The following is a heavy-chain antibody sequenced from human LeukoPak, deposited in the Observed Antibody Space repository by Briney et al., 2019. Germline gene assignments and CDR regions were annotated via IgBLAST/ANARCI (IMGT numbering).Heavy chain of an antibody. D-gene: IGHD3-3*01. CDR2: ISSSSSTI. CDR3: ARGPYDFWSGPFDY. V-gene: IGHV3-48*01. Sequence: GRSLRLSCAASGFTFSSYSMNWVRQAPGKGLEWVSYISSSSSTIYYADSVKGRFTISRDNAKNSLYLQMNSLRAEDTAVYYCARGPYDFWSGPFDYWGQGTLVTVSS. CDR1: GFTFSSYS. J-gene: IGHJ4*02.